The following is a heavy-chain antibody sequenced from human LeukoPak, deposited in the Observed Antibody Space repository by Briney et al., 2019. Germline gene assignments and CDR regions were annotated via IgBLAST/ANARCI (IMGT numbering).Heavy chain of an antibody. CDR3: ARGSDCSSTSCYSY. V-gene: IGHV1-69*05. D-gene: IGHD2-2*01. Sequence: GASVKVSCKASGGTFSSYAVSWVRQAPGQGLEWMGGIIPIFGTANYAQKFQGRVTITTDESTSTAYMELSSLRSEDTAVYYCARGSDCSSTSCYSYWGQGTLVTVSS. J-gene: IGHJ4*02. CDR1: GGTFSSYA. CDR2: IIPIFGTA.